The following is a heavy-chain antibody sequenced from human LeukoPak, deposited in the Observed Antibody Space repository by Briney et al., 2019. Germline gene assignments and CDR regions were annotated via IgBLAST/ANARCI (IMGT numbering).Heavy chain of an antibody. CDR1: GGSFSGYY. V-gene: IGHV4-34*01. Sequence: PSETLSLTCAVYGGSFSGYYWSWIRQPPGKGLEWIGEINHSGSTNYNPSLKSRVTISVDTSKNQFSLKLSSVTAADTAVYYCARGVWLDPWGQGTLVTVSS. CDR2: INHSGST. CDR3: ARGVWLDP. J-gene: IGHJ5*02.